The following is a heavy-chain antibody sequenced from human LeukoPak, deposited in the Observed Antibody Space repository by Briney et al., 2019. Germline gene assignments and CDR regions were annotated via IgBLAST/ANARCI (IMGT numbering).Heavy chain of an antibody. CDR1: GGSITSYY. Sequence: SETLSLTCTVSGGSITSYYWTYIRQPAGKGLEWIGRIHTSGSTNYNPSLKSRVTMSVDTSKNQFSLNLSSVTAADAAMYYCAREFSGTSIAARVFDSWGQGTLVTVSS. CDR3: AREFSGTSIAARVFDS. D-gene: IGHD6-6*01. CDR2: IHTSGST. J-gene: IGHJ4*02. V-gene: IGHV4-4*07.